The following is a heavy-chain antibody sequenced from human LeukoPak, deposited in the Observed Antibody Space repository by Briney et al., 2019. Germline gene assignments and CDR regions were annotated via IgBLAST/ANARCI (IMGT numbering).Heavy chain of an antibody. Sequence: GGSLRLSCAASGFTFSSYAMSWVRQAPGKGLEWVSAISGSGGSTYYADSVKGRFTISRDNSKNTLYLQMNSLRAEDTAVYYCAKLPITMIVVVTHFDYWGQGTLVTVSS. CDR1: GFTFSSYA. CDR2: ISGSGGST. J-gene: IGHJ4*02. V-gene: IGHV3-23*01. CDR3: AKLPITMIVVVTHFDY. D-gene: IGHD3-22*01.